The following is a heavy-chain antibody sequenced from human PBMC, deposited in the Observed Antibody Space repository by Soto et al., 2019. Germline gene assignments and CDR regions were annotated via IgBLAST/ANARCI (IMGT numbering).Heavy chain of an antibody. CDR3: AREAGLRYFDWLLSG. J-gene: IGHJ4*02. D-gene: IGHD3-9*01. CDR1: GFTFSSYA. Sequence: QVQLVESGGGVVQPGRSLRLSCAASGFTFSSYAIHWVRQAPGKGLEWVAVISYDGSNKYYADSVKGRFTISRDNSKNTLYLQMNSLRAEDTAVYYCAREAGLRYFDWLLSGWGQGTLVTVSS. CDR2: ISYDGSNK. V-gene: IGHV3-30-3*01.